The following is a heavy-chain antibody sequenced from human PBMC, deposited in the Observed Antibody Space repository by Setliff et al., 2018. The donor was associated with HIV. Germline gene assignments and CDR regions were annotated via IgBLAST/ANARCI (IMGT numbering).Heavy chain of an antibody. V-gene: IGHV4-59*11. J-gene: IGHJ3*02. D-gene: IGHD6-6*01. Sequence: SETLSLTCTVSGYSISSHYWSWIRQPPGKELEWIGYIFSSGSTTYNPSLKSRVIISLDTSKNQISLKLSSVTAADTAVYYCAREVYSSSSGGGAFDIWGQGTMVTVSS. CDR2: IFSSGST. CDR3: AREVYSSSSGGGAFDI. CDR1: GYSISSHY.